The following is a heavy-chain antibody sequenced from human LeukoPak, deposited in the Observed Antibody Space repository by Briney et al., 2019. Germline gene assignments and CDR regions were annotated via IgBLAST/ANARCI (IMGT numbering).Heavy chain of an antibody. J-gene: IGHJ4*02. V-gene: IGHV3-23*01. Sequence: GGSLRLSCAASGITFSSYAMSWVRQAPGKGLEWVSTIGGSGGSTYYADSVKGRFTISRDKSKNTLYLQMNSLRAEDTAVYYCAKDFGLGYCSSTSCPMAGSFDYWGQGTLVTVSS. CDR1: GITFSSYA. D-gene: IGHD2-2*01. CDR2: IGGSGGST. CDR3: AKDFGLGYCSSTSCPMAGSFDY.